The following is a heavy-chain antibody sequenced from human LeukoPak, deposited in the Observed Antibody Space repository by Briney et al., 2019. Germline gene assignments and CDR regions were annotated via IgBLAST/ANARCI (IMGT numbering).Heavy chain of an antibody. CDR2: IYYSGST. Sequence: SETLSLTCTVSGGSISSYYWSWIRQPPGKGLEWIGYIYYSGSTNYNPSLKSRVTISVDTSKNQFSLKLSSVTAADTAVYYCARHIRIAMVRGPSAFDIWGQGTMVTVSS. J-gene: IGHJ3*02. V-gene: IGHV4-59*08. D-gene: IGHD3-10*01. CDR1: GGSISSYY. CDR3: ARHIRIAMVRGPSAFDI.